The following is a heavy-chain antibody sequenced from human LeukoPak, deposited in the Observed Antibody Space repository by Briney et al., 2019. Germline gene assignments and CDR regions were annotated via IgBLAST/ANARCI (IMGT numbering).Heavy chain of an antibody. CDR1: RFSFSNSW. V-gene: IGHV3-7*01. CDR3: ARGVGGQYSGGYYDALDI. Sequence: HPGGSLRLSCAASRFSFSNSWMTWVRQAPGKGLEWVANIKEDGIEKNYMDSVKGRFTVSRDNAKKSLYLQMNSLRVEDTAVYYCARGVGGQYSGGYYDALDIWGQGTMVTVSS. D-gene: IGHD2-21*02. J-gene: IGHJ3*02. CDR2: IKEDGIEK.